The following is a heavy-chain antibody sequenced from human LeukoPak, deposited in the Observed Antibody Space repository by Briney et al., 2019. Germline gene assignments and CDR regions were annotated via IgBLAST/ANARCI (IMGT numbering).Heavy chain of an antibody. CDR2: ISSSGTTI. J-gene: IGHJ4*02. CDR3: ARIMITVTTSDY. Sequence: GGSLRLSCADSGFTFSSYEMNWVRQAPGKGLEWLSYISSSGTTIKYADSVKGRFTISRDKAKNTLYLQVNSLRAEDTAVYYCARIMITVTTSDYWGQGTLVTVSS. CDR1: GFTFSSYE. D-gene: IGHD4-17*01. V-gene: IGHV3-48*03.